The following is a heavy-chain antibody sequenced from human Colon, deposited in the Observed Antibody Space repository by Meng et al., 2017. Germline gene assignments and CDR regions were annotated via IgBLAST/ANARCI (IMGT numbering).Heavy chain of an antibody. CDR1: GWSFSNYY. Sequence: QAELRQVGAGLLKPSETLSLTCAVYGWSFSNYYLAWIRQPPGKGLEWIGEIHPSGSSYYSPSLQSRVTITLDTSKNQFSLTLSSLTAADTAVYYCARGVDWAKSGNFWGQGTLVTVSS. J-gene: IGHJ4*02. V-gene: IGHV4-34*02. CDR3: ARGVDWAKSGNF. D-gene: IGHD3-9*01. CDR2: IHPSGSS.